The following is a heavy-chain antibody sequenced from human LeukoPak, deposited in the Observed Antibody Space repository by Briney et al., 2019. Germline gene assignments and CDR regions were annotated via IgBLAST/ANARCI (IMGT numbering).Heavy chain of an antibody. J-gene: IGHJ4*02. CDR1: GFTFSSFA. CDR3: ARDEPTRNPYSGYAVDY. V-gene: IGHV3-21*01. CDR2: ISSSSSYI. D-gene: IGHD5-12*01. Sequence: GGSLRLSCAASGFTFSSFAMRWVRQAPGKGLEWVSSISSSSSYIYYADSVKGRFTISRDNAKNSLYLQMNSLRAEDTAVYYCARDEPTRNPYSGYAVDYWGQGTLVTVSS.